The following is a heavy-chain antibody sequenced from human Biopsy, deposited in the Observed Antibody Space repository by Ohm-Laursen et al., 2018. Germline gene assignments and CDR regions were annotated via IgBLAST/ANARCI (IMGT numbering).Heavy chain of an antibody. V-gene: IGHV3-7*01. CDR3: ARDSLVGGLS. D-gene: IGHD2-8*02. J-gene: IGHJ5*02. Sequence: SLRLSCAASGFTFTNHWMSWVRQAPGKGLEWVANIKEDGSEKYYVDSVKGRFTISRDNAKNSLYLQMNSLRAEDTAVYYCARDSLVGGLSWGQGTLVTVSS. CDR1: GFTFTNHW. CDR2: IKEDGSEK.